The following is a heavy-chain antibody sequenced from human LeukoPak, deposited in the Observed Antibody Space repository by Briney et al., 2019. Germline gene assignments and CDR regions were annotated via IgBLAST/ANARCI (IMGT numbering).Heavy chain of an antibody. CDR3: ARGYRGSWANRLFDY. Sequence: SETLSLTCAVYGGSFSGYYWSWIRQPPGKGLEWIGEINHSGSTNYNPSLKSRVTISVDTSKNQFSLKLSSVTAADTAVYYCARGYRGSWANRLFDYWGQGTLVTVSS. D-gene: IGHD6-13*01. V-gene: IGHV4-34*01. CDR2: INHSGST. CDR1: GGSFSGYY. J-gene: IGHJ4*02.